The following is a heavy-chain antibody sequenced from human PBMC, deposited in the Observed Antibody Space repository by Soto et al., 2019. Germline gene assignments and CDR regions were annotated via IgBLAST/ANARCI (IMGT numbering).Heavy chain of an antibody. CDR2: INYSGNT. CDR1: GGSFSGYY. V-gene: IGHV4-34*01. Sequence: SETLSLTCAVYGGSFSGYYWSWIRQPPGKGLEWIGEINYSGNTNYNPSLKSRLTISVDTSKNQFSLKLSSVTAADTAVYYCARLWDDYSNRQFDYWGQGTLVTSPQ. D-gene: IGHD4-4*01. J-gene: IGHJ4*02. CDR3: ARLWDDYSNRQFDY.